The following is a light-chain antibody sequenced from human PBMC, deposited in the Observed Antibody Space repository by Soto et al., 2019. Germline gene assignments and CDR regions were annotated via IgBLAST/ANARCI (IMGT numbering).Light chain of an antibody. V-gene: IGKV3-20*01. J-gene: IGKJ1*01. CDR2: GAS. CDR1: QSVSSSY. CDR3: QQYGSSPWT. Sequence: EIVLTQSPGTLSLSPGERATLSCRASQSVSSSYLAWYQQKPGQAPRPLIYGASSRAIGIPDRFSGSGSGTEFTLTISRLEPEDLAVYYCQQYGSSPWTVGQGTKVEIK.